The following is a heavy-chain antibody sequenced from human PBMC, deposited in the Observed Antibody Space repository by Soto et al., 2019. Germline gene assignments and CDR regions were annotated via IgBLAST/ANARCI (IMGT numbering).Heavy chain of an antibody. V-gene: IGHV4-61*01. CDR2: IYNSGNT. J-gene: IGHJ4*02. D-gene: IGHD6-19*01. CDR1: GGSVTTFNDY. CDR3: ARDWAGFDS. Sequence: ASETLSLTCAVSGGSVTTFNDYWSWIRQPPGKGLEWIGYIYNSGNTNYNPSLESRVTISVDTSRNQFSLRLSSVTAADTAVYYCARDWAGFDSWGRGTLVTVSS.